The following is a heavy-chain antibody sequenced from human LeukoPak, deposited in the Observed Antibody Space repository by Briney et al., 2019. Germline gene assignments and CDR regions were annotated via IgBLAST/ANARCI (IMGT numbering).Heavy chain of an antibody. CDR3: ARVRVPLGAFDI. CDR2: INHSGST. J-gene: IGHJ3*02. Sequence: SETLSLTCAVYGGSFSGYYWSWIRQPLGKGLEWIGEINHSGSTNYNPSLKSRVTISVDTSKNQFSLKLSSVTAADTAVYYCARVRVPLGAFDIWGQGTMVTVSS. V-gene: IGHV4-34*01. CDR1: GGSFSGYY. D-gene: IGHD3-10*01.